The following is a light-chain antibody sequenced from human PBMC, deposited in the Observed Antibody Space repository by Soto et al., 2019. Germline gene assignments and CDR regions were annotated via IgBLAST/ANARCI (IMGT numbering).Light chain of an antibody. CDR2: DVS. V-gene: IGLV2-14*03. CDR1: SSDFGGYNY. Sequence: QSVLTQPASVSGSPGQSITISCTGTSSDFGGYNYVSWYQQHPGKAPKLMIHDVSDRPSGVSNRFSASKSGNTASLTISGLQAEDEADYYCCSYTSSSTPWVFGTGTKVTVL. J-gene: IGLJ1*01. CDR3: CSYTSSSTPWV.